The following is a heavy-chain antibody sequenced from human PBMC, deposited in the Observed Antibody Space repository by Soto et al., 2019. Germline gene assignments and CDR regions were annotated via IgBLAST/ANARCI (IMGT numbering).Heavy chain of an antibody. D-gene: IGHD3-16*02. CDR2: IYYSGST. CDR1: GGSISSSSYY. V-gene: IGHV4-39*01. Sequence: QLQLQESGPGLVKPSETLSLTCTVSGGSISSSSYYWGWIRQPPGKGLEWIGSIYYSGSTYYNPSLKSRVTISVDTSKNQFSLKLGSVTAADTAVYYCARLLYDYVWGSYRPNWFDPWGQGTLVTVSS. J-gene: IGHJ5*02. CDR3: ARLLYDYVWGSYRPNWFDP.